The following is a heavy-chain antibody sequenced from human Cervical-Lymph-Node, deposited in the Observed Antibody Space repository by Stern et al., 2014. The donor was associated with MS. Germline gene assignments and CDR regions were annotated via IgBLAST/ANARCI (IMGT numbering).Heavy chain of an antibody. CDR1: GGTFSNAA. CDR3: ARDLND. Sequence: QMQLVQSGPEVKKPWSSLKVSCRASGGTFSNAAINWVRQAPGQGLEWMGGIIPIFVRANYAQKFQGRVTIIADKSTNTTYMELSSLTYEDTAVCYCARDLNDWGQGTLVTVSS. V-gene: IGHV1-69*06. CDR2: IIPIFVRA. J-gene: IGHJ4*02.